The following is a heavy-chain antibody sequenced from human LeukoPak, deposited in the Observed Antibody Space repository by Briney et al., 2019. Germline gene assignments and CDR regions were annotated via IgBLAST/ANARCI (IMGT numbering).Heavy chain of an antibody. CDR1: GYSISRGHY. V-gene: IGHV4-38-2*01. Sequence: SETLSLTCAVSGYSISRGHYWGSIRQPPGKGLEWIGSIYHSGSTYYNPSLKSRVTISVDTSKNQFSLKLSSVTAADTAVYYCARSLWQNRGFDYWGQGTLVTVSS. CDR2: IYHSGST. CDR3: ARSLWQNRGFDY. J-gene: IGHJ4*02. D-gene: IGHD1-14*01.